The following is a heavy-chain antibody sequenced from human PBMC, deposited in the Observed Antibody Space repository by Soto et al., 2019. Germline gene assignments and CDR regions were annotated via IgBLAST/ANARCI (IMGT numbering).Heavy chain of an antibody. J-gene: IGHJ4*02. V-gene: IGHV4-39*07. CDR2: IYYSGST. CDR1: GDSMSDNTYH. Sequence: PSETLSLTCTVSGDSMSDNTYHWDWIRQPPGKGLEWIGTIYYSGSTNYNPSLKSRVTISVDTSKNQFSLKLSSVTAADTAVYYCARGEGNYYDSSHYFDYWGQGTLVTVSS. D-gene: IGHD3-22*01. CDR3: ARGEGNYYDSSHYFDY.